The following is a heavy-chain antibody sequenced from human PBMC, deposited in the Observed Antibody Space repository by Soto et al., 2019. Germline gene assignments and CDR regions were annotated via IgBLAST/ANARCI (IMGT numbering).Heavy chain of an antibody. Sequence: SETLSLTCAVYGGSFSGYYWSWIRQPPGKGLEWIGEINHSGSTNYNPSLKSRVTISVDTSKNQFSLKLSSVTAADTAVYYCARDAARNYYHSSGYYRPDAFDIWGQGTMVTVSS. J-gene: IGHJ3*02. CDR3: ARDAARNYYHSSGYYRPDAFDI. CDR1: GGSFSGYY. V-gene: IGHV4-34*01. CDR2: INHSGST. D-gene: IGHD3-22*01.